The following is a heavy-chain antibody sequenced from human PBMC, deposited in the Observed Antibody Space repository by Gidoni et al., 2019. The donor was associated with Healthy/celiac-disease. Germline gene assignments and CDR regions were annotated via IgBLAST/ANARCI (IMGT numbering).Heavy chain of an antibody. J-gene: IGHJ4*02. CDR3: AKDLSGYAMYYFDY. D-gene: IGHD5-12*01. Sequence: EVQLVESGGGLVQPGRSLRRSCAAAGFTFYDYAMHWVRQAPGKGLEWVSGISWNSGSIGYADSVQGRFTISRDNAKNSLYLQMNSLRAEDTALYYCAKDLSGYAMYYFDYWGQGTLVTVSS. V-gene: IGHV3-9*01. CDR1: GFTFYDYA. CDR2: ISWNSGSI.